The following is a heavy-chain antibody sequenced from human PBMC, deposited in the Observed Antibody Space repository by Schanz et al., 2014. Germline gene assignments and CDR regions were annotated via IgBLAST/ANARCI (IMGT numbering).Heavy chain of an antibody. CDR3: VRDELLWFGEVLSLDY. J-gene: IGHJ4*02. CDR1: GFTFSTST. D-gene: IGHD3-10*01. CDR2: VSRSTPDI. Sequence: EVQLVESGGGLVQPGGSLRLSCAASGFTFSTSTMHWVRQAPGKGLEWVSYVSRSTPDIYYADSVKGRFTMSRDNAKNSVFLQMNSLRAEDTALYYCVRDELLWFGEVLSLDYWGQGALVTVSS. V-gene: IGHV3-48*01.